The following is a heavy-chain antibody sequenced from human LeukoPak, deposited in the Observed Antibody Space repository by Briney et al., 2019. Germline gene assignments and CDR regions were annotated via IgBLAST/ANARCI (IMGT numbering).Heavy chain of an antibody. V-gene: IGHV3-43*02. CDR3: AKEDDYDDYYFDY. CDR2: ISGYGGST. J-gene: IGHJ4*02. Sequence: PGGSLRLSXAASGFTFDDYAMHWVRQAPGKGLEWVSLISGYGGSTYYADSVKGRLTISRDNSKNSLYLQMNSLRTEDTALYYCAKEDDYDDYYFDYWGQGTLVTVSS. D-gene: IGHD4-17*01. CDR1: GFTFDDYA.